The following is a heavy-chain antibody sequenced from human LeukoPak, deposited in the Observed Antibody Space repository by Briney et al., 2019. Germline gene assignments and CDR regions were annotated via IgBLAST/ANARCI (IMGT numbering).Heavy chain of an antibody. CDR3: ARRGVNYDILTGPFDY. CDR1: GYSFTSYW. J-gene: IGHJ4*02. Sequence: GESLKISCKGSGYSFTSYWIGWVRQMPGKGLEWMGIIYPGDSDTRYSPSFQGQVTISADKSISTAYLQWSSLKASDTAMYYCARRGVNYDILTGPFDYWGQGTLVTVSS. V-gene: IGHV5-51*01. CDR2: IYPGDSDT. D-gene: IGHD3-9*01.